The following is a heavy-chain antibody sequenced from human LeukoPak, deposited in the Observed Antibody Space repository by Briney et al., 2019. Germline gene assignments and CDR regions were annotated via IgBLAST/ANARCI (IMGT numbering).Heavy chain of an antibody. Sequence: SETLSLTCAVYGGSFSGYYWSWLRQTPEKGLEYLGEINQSGSTNYNPSLKSRVAISADTSKNQFSLKLSSVTAADTAVYYCARAKINLYYSAPDAFDIWGQGTMVTVSS. CDR2: INQSGST. D-gene: IGHD3-10*01. CDR1: GGSFSGYY. J-gene: IGHJ3*02. V-gene: IGHV4-34*01. CDR3: ARAKINLYYSAPDAFDI.